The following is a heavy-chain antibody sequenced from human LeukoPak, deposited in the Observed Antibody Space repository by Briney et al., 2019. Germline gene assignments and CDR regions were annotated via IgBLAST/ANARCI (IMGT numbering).Heavy chain of an antibody. CDR2: ISGSGGST. D-gene: IGHD1-26*01. J-gene: IGHJ3*02. CDR3: ATSGSYRKGLGAFDI. CDR1: GFTFSSYA. V-gene: IGHV3-23*01. Sequence: PGGSLRLSCAASGFTFSSYAMSWVRQAPGKGLEWVSAISGSGGSTYYADSVKGRFTISRDNSKNTLYLQMNSLRAEDTAVYYCATSGSYRKGLGAFDIWGQGTMVTVSS.